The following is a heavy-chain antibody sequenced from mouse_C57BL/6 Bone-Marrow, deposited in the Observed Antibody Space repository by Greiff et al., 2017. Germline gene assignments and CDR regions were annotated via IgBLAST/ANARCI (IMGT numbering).Heavy chain of an antibody. V-gene: IGHV1-47*01. CDR1: GYTFTTYP. Sequence: QVQLQQSGAELVKPGASVKMSCKASGYTFTTYPIEWMKQNHGKSLEWIGNFHPYNDDTKYNEKFKGKATLTVEKSSSTVYLELSRLTSDDSAVYDCARSYYDGYDWYFEVWGTGTTVTVSS. D-gene: IGHD2-3*01. CDR3: ARSYYDGYDWYFEV. J-gene: IGHJ1*03. CDR2: FHPYNDDT.